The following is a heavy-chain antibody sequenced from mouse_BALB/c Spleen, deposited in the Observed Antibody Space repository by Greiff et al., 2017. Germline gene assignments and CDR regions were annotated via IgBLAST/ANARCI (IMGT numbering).Heavy chain of an antibody. J-gene: IGHJ4*01. D-gene: IGHD2-4*01. Sequence: VQLKESGPELVKPGASVKVSCKASGYAFTSYNMYWVKQSHGKSLEWIGYIDPYNGGTSYNQKFKGKATLTVDKSSSTAYMHLNSLTSEDSAVYYCARLIKGYYYAMDYWGQGTSVTVSS. CDR3: ARLIKGYYYAMDY. CDR1: GYAFTSYN. V-gene: IGHV1S135*01. CDR2: IDPYNGGT.